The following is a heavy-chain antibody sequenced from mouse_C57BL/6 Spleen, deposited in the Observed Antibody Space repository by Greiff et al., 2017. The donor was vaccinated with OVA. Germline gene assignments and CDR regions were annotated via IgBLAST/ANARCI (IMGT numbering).Heavy chain of an antibody. Sequence: QVKLQQPGAELVRPGSSVKLSCKASGYTFTSYWMHWVKQRPIQGLEWIGNIDPSDSENNYTQKLKDKATLNVDKSSSTAYMQLSSLTSEDSAVDYGAREGDVLKGAWCAYWGQGTLVTVSA. CDR3: AREGDVLKGAWCAY. J-gene: IGHJ3*01. CDR2: IDPSDSEN. V-gene: IGHV1-52*01. CDR1: GYTFTSYW.